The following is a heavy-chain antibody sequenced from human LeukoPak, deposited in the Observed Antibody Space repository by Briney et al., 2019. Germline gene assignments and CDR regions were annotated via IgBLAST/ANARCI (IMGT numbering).Heavy chain of an antibody. V-gene: IGHV3-23*01. CDR3: AKDQFGYNKSIDC. Sequence: PGASLRLSCAAPGFTFSIHAMNWVRQAPGKGLEWVSAISGSGISTYYADSVKGRFTISRDNSKNTVYLQVNSLRVEDTAVYYCAKDQFGYNKSIDCWGQGILVTVSS. D-gene: IGHD5-24*01. CDR2: ISGSGIST. CDR1: GFTFSIHA. J-gene: IGHJ4*02.